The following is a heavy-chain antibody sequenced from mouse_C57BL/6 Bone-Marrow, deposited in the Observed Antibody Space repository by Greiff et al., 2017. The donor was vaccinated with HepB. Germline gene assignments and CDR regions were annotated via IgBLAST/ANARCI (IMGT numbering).Heavy chain of an antibody. V-gene: IGHV1-53*01. J-gene: IGHJ3*01. Sequence: QVQLQQPGTELVKPGASVKLSCKASGYTFTSYWMHWVKQRPGQGLEWIGNINPSNGGTNYNEKFESKATLTVDKSSSTAYMQLSSLTSEDSAVYYCARGTLYYSNPWFAYWGQGTLVTVSA. CDR1: GYTFTSYW. CDR3: ARGTLYYSNPWFAY. CDR2: INPSNGGT. D-gene: IGHD2-5*01.